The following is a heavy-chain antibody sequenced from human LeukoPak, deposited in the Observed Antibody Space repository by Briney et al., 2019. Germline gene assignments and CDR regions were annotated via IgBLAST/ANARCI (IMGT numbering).Heavy chain of an antibody. J-gene: IGHJ4*02. CDR3: ARGRPNPDY. CDR1: GGSFSGYY. V-gene: IGHV4-34*01. Sequence: SETLSLTCAVYGGSFSGYYWSWIRQPPGKGLEWIGEINHSGSTNYNPSLKSRVTISVDTSKNQFSLKLSSETAADTAVYYCARGRPNPDYWGQGTLVTVSS. CDR2: INHSGST.